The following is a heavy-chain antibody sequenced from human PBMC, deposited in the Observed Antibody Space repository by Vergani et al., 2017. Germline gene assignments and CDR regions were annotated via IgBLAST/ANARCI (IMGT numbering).Heavy chain of an antibody. D-gene: IGHD3-10*01. J-gene: IGHJ3*01. CDR1: GYSITNFW. CDR2: IYPGDSEV. Sequence: EVQLVQSGAEVKKPGESVTISCQGSGYSITNFWIGWVRQRPGRGLEWMGIIYPGDSEVKSNPTFRGQVIFSVDTSVNTAYLQWRSLQASDTATYFCASGGHGSENGGALQLWGQGTNITVSS. CDR3: ASGGHGSENGGALQL. V-gene: IGHV5-51*03.